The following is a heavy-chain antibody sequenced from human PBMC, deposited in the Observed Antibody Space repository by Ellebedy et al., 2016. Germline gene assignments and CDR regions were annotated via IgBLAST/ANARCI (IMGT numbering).Heavy chain of an antibody. D-gene: IGHD6-13*01. CDR3: AKDGEAAAGTR. V-gene: IGHV3-30*18. J-gene: IGHJ4*02. Sequence: GGSLRLXCAASGFTFSSYGMHWVRQAPGKGLEWVAVISYDGSNKYYADSVKGRFTISRDNSKNTLYLQMNSLRAEDTAVYYCAKDGEAAAGTRWGQGTLVTVSS. CDR1: GFTFSSYG. CDR2: ISYDGSNK.